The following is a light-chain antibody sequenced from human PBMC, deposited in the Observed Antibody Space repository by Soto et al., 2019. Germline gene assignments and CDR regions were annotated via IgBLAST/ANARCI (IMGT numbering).Light chain of an antibody. V-gene: IGKV4-1*01. CDR2: WAS. CDR3: QQYYSTPLT. Sequence: DIQMTQSPSSLSASVGDRVTITCRASQSISNYLAWYQQKPGQPPKLLIYWASTRESGVPDRFSGSGSGTDFTLTISSLQAEDVAVYYCQQYYSTPLTFGGGTKVDIK. CDR1: QSISNY. J-gene: IGKJ4*01.